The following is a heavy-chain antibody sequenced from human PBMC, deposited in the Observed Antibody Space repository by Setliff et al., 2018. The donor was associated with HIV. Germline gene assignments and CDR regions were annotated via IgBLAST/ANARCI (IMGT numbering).Heavy chain of an antibody. D-gene: IGHD2-15*01. Sequence: SVKVSCKASGGTFSSYAISWVRQAPGQGLEWIGGIIPIFGTANYAQKFQGRVTITTDESTGTTYMELSSLRSEDTAVYYCARVGSYWTQSDYWGQGTLVTVSS. V-gene: IGHV1-69*05. CDR3: ARVGSYWTQSDY. J-gene: IGHJ4*01. CDR1: GGTFSSYA. CDR2: IIPIFGTA.